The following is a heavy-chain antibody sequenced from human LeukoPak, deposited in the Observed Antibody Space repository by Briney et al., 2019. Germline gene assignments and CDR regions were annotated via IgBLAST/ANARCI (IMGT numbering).Heavy chain of an antibody. CDR2: INPNSGGT. CDR1: GYTFTGYY. J-gene: IGHJ6*02. CDR3: ARDRVRFLEWLTYYYYYGMDV. Sequence: GASVKVSCKASGYTFTGYYMHWVRQAPGQGLEWMGWINPNSGGTNYAQKFQGRVTMTRDTSISTAYMELSRLRSDDTAVYYCARDRVRFLEWLTYYYYYGMDVWGQGTTVTVSS. V-gene: IGHV1-2*02. D-gene: IGHD3-3*01.